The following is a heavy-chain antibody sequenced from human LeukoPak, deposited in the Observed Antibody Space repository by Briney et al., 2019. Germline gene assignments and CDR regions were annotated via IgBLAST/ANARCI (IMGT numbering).Heavy chain of an antibody. V-gene: IGHV4-34*01. D-gene: IGHD3-10*01. CDR3: ARGAGLLWFSNDY. CDR1: GGSFSGYY. CDR2: INHSGST. Sequence: PSGTLSLTCAVYGGSFSGYYWSWIRQPPGKGLEWIGEINHSGSTNYNPSLKSRVTISVDTSKNQFSLKLSSVTAADTAVYYCARGAGLLWFSNDYWGQGTLVTVSS. J-gene: IGHJ4*02.